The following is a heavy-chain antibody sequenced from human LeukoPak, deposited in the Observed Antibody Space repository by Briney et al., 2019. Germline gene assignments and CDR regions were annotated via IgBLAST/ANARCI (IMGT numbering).Heavy chain of an antibody. CDR2: ISGSGGST. V-gene: IGHV3-23*01. CDR1: GFTFSSYG. Sequence: GGSLRLSCAASGFTFSSYGMSWVRQAPGKGLEWVSAISGSGGSTYYADSVKGRFTISRDNSKNTLYLQMNSLRAEDTAVYYCARDGSRDGYNYLDYWGQGTLVTVSS. D-gene: IGHD5-24*01. J-gene: IGHJ4*02. CDR3: ARDGSRDGYNYLDY.